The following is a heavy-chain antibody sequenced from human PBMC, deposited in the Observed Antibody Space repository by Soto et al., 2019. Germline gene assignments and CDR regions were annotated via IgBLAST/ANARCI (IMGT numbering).Heavy chain of an antibody. V-gene: IGHV4-61*08. CDR3: ARVVNPSWFDP. CDR2: IYYSGST. D-gene: IGHD3-16*02. J-gene: IGHJ5*02. CDR1: GGSISSGDYY. Sequence: PSETLSLTCTVSGGSISSGDYYWSWIRQPPGKGLEWIGYIYYSGSTNYNPSLKSRVTISVDTSKNQFSLKLSSVTAADTAVYYCARVVNPSWFDPWGQGTLVTVSS.